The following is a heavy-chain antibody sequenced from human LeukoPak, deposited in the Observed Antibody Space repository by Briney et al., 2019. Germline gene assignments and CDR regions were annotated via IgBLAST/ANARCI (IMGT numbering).Heavy chain of an antibody. CDR1: GFSFSSYG. CDR3: AKFSTEVIRGVIKNFFDY. CDR2: IQYDGSNK. Sequence: PGGSLRLSCAASGFSFSSYGMQWVRQAPGKGLERVAFIQYDGSNKYYAESVKGRFTISRDNSKNTLYLQMNSLRAEDTAVYYCAKFSTEVIRGVIKNFFDYWGQGTLVTVSS. V-gene: IGHV3-30*02. J-gene: IGHJ4*02. D-gene: IGHD3-10*01.